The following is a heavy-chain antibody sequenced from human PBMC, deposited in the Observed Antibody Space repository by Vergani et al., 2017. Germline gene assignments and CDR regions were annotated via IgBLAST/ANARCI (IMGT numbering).Heavy chain of an antibody. D-gene: IGHD2-2*01. CDR1: GYTFTGYY. V-gene: IGHV1-2*02. CDR2: INPNSGGT. CDR3: GRAGKYQLLYYFDD. Sequence: QVQLVQSGAEVKKPGASVKVSCKASGYTFTGYYMHWVRQAPGQGLEWMGWINPNSGGTNYAQKFQGRVTMTRDTSISTAYMARSRRRSDETAVYYCGRAGKYQLLYYFDDWGQGTLVTVSS. J-gene: IGHJ4*02.